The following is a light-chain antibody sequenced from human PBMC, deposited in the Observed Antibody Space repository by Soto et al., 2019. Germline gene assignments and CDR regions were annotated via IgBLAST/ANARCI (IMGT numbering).Light chain of an antibody. CDR3: ATWDDSRNGVV. CDR1: RSNNGTNT. CDR2: SND. V-gene: IGLV1-44*01. Sequence: QPVLTQPPSPSGTPRQRVSISCSEGRSNNGTNTVNWYQHLPGTAPKLLICSNDERPSGVHDRFGGSKSGTSAPLAISGPQSDDEADYYCATWDDSRNGVVFGGGTQVTVL. J-gene: IGLJ2*01.